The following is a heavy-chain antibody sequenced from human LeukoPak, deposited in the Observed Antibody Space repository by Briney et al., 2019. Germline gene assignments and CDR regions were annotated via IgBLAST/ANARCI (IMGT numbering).Heavy chain of an antibody. D-gene: IGHD3-10*01. J-gene: IGHJ4*02. CDR2: IRYDGSNK. CDR1: GFTFSSYG. Sequence: PGGSLRLSCAASGFTFSSYGMHWVRQAPGKGLEWVAFIRYDGSNKYYADSVKGRFTISRDNSKNTLYLQMNSLRAEDTAVYYCAKAFLTDYYGSGSYYNDLHYSDYWGQGTLVTVSS. V-gene: IGHV3-30*02. CDR3: AKAFLTDYYGSGSYYNDLHYSDY.